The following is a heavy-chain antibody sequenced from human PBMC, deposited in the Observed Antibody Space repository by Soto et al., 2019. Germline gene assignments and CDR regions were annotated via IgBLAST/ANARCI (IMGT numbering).Heavy chain of an antibody. CDR3: AGRYCTNGVCYTNYYYYIDV. CDR1: GFTFSTYA. CDR2: ITTSGGNT. J-gene: IGHJ6*03. Sequence: EVQLLESGGGLVQPGGSLRLSCAASGFTFSTYAMSWVRQAPGKGLEWVSTITTSGGNTYYADSVQGRFTISRDNSKNTLDLQMNSLRAEDTDVYYCAGRYCTNGVCYTNYYYYIDVWVKGTTVTVSS. V-gene: IGHV3-23*01. D-gene: IGHD2-8*01.